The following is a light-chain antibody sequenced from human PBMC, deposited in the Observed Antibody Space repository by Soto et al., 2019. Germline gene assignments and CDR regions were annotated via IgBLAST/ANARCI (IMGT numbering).Light chain of an antibody. V-gene: IGKV1-27*01. J-gene: IGKJ1*01. CDR1: QGISNY. CDR3: QKYNCAPPWT. Sequence: DIQMTQSPSSLSASVGDIVTITCRASQGISNYLAWYQQKPGKVPKLLIYAASTLQSGVQSRFSGSGSGTDFTLTISSLQPEDVATYYCQKYNCAPPWTFGQGTKVEIK. CDR2: AAS.